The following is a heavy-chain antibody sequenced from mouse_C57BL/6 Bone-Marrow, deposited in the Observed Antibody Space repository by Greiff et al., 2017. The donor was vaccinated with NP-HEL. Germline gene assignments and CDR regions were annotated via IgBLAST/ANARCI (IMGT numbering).Heavy chain of an antibody. J-gene: IGHJ1*03. CDR2: IFPGSGST. CDR3: SDYYGSSPRYWYFDV. CDR1: GYTFTDYY. Sequence: QVQLQQSGPELVKPGASVKISCKASGYTFTDYYINWVKQRPGQGLEWIGWIFPGSGSTYYNEKFKGKATLTVDKSSSTASMLLSSLTSEDSAVYFCSDYYGSSPRYWYFDVWGTGTTVTVSS. V-gene: IGHV1-75*01. D-gene: IGHD1-1*01.